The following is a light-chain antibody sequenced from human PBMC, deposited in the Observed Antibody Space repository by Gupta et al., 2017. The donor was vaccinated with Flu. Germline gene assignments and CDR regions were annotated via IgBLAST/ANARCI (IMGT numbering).Light chain of an antibody. CDR3: SAWDDSLNGHDV. V-gene: IGLV1-44*01. J-gene: IGLJ1*01. CDR1: SSNIGSNP. CDR2: VNS. Sequence: VTISCSGSSSNIGSNPVNLYQQVPGTAPKLRILVNSQRPSGVPDRFSCSKSGTSASPAISGLQSEDEADYDCSAWDDSLNGHDVFGTGTKVTVL.